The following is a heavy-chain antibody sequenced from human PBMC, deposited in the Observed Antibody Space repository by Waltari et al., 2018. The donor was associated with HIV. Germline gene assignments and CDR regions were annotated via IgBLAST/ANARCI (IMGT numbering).Heavy chain of an antibody. V-gene: IGHV4-59*01. J-gene: IGHJ3*02. CDR3: ARGIDAQRVAAPCLDI. Sequence: QVQLRESGPGLVKPSETLSLTCTVSGGSISTYYWTWIRQPPGKGLEWIGDIYNSRSTDYNPSLKSRATISVDTSKNQFSLKLSAVTTADTAVYYCARGIDAQRVAAPCLDIWGQGTMVTVSS. CDR1: GGSISTYY. D-gene: IGHD6-25*01. CDR2: IYNSRST.